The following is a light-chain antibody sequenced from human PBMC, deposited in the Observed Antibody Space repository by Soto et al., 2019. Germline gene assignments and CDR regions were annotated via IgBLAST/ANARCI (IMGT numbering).Light chain of an antibody. J-gene: IGKJ5*01. Sequence: EIVLTQSPATLALSPCERATLSCSASQSVSSYLAWYQQKPGQAPRLLIYDASNRATGIPARFSGSGSGTDFTLTISSLEPEDFAVYYCQQRSNWITFGQGTRLEIK. CDR1: QSVSSY. V-gene: IGKV3-11*01. CDR3: QQRSNWIT. CDR2: DAS.